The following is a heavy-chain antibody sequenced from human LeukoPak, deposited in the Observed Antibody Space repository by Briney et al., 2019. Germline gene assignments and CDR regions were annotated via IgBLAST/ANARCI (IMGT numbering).Heavy chain of an antibody. V-gene: IGHV3-30*02. CDR2: IRYDGSNK. D-gene: IGHD6-19*01. CDR3: AKDFAYSSGWYSNY. J-gene: IGHJ4*02. CDR1: GFTFSSYG. Sequence: GGSLRLSCAASGFTFSSYGMHWVRQAPGKGLEWVAFIRYDGSNKYYADSVKGRFTISRDNSKNTLYLQMNSLRAEDTAVYYCAKDFAYSSGWYSNYWGQGTLVTVSS.